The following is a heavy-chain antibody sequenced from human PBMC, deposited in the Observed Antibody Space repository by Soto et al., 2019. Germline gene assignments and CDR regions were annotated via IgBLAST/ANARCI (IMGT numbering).Heavy chain of an antibody. CDR2: ISSDGTTT. CDR3: AIQDCTNYVCLEAGVTVGGALES. V-gene: IGHV3-74*01. D-gene: IGHD2-8*01. CDR1: GFTFRKFW. Sequence: EVQLVQSGGGLAQPGKSLRLSCAASGFTFRKFWMHWVRQVPGKGPVWVSYISSDGTTTDYADSVKGRFTISRDNAKDTLYLQMASLRAEDTAVYYCAIQDCTNYVCLEAGVTVGGALESWGQGTLVTVSS. J-gene: IGHJ1*01.